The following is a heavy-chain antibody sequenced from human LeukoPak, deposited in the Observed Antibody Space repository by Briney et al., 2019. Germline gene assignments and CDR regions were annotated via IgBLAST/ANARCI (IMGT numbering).Heavy chain of an antibody. D-gene: IGHD3-22*01. CDR3: ARENYYDSSGYLNFDY. J-gene: IGHJ4*02. V-gene: IGHV4-4*07. CDR2: IYTSGST. CDR1: GGSISSYY. Sequence: SETLSLTCTVSGGSISSYYWSWIRQPAGKGLEWIGRIYTSGSTNYNPSLKSRVTMSVDTSKNQFSLKLSSVTAADTAVYYCARENYYDSSGYLNFDYWGQGTLVTVSS.